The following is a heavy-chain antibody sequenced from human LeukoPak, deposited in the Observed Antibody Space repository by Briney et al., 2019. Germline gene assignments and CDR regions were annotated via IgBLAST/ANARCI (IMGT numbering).Heavy chain of an antibody. CDR2: INYSGST. Sequence: PSETLSLTCTVSGGSISSSTYYWGWIRQPPGKGLEWIGSINYSGSTFYNPSLKSRVTISVDTSKNQFSLKLSSVTAADTAVYYCSRLSMGSHYFDYWGQGTLVTVSS. V-gene: IGHV4-39*07. J-gene: IGHJ4*02. CDR1: GGSISSSTYY. CDR3: SRLSMGSHYFDY. D-gene: IGHD2/OR15-2a*01.